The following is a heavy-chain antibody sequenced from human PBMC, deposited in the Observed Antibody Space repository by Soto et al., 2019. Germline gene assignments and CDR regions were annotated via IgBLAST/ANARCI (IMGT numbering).Heavy chain of an antibody. Sequence: QVQLVESGGGVVQPGRSLRLSCAASGFTFSSNGMHWVRQAPGKGLEWVAVMSNDGSHTSYADSAKGRFTISRDNSKNKLYLQMTSLRAEDSGIYYCTKGCSSSSNCYIIDYWGQGALVTVSS. CDR1: GFTFSSNG. CDR3: TKGCSSSSNCYIIDY. V-gene: IGHV3-30*18. CDR2: MSNDGSHT. D-gene: IGHD2-15*01. J-gene: IGHJ4*02.